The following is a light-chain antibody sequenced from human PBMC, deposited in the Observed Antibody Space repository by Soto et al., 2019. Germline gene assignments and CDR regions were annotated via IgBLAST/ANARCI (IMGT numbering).Light chain of an antibody. Sequence: EIVLTQSPGTLSLSPGERATLSCRASQSVSSSYLAWYQQKPGQAPRLLIYGASTRATGIPARFSGSGSGTDFTLTISSLQPEDFAVYYCQQRGNWHPPISFGQRTRLQI. V-gene: IGKV3D-20*02. CDR3: QQRGNWHPPIS. J-gene: IGKJ5*01. CDR2: GAS. CDR1: QSVSSSY.